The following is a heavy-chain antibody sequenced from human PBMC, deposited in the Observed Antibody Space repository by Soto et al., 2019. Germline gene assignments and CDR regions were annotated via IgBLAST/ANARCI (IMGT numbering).Heavy chain of an antibody. Sequence: ASVKVSCKASGGTFNSYAISWVRQDNGQGLEWMGGIIPIFGTANYAQKFQGRVTITADESTSTAYMELSSLRSEDTAVYYCASSTSRRDGYNIDYRGQGTLVTVSS. J-gene: IGHJ4*02. CDR1: GGTFNSYA. D-gene: IGHD2-2*01. CDR3: ASSTSRRDGYNIDY. V-gene: IGHV1-69*13. CDR2: IIPIFGTA.